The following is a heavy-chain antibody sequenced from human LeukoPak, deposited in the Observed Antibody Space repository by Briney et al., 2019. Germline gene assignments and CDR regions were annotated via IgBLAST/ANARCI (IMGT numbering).Heavy chain of an antibody. V-gene: IGHV4-59*08. CDR3: ARRGRSAYLDY. J-gene: IGHJ4*02. D-gene: IGHD3-10*01. CDR1: GVSISSYY. CDR2: IYYSGST. Sequence: AETLSLTCTVSGVSISSYYWSWIRQPPGKGLEWIGYIYYSGSTNYNPSLKSRVTISVDTSKNQFFLKLSSVTAADTAVYYCARRGRSAYLDYWGQGTLVTVSS.